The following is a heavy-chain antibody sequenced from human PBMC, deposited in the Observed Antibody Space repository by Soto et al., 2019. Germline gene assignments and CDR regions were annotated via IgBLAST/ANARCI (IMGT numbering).Heavy chain of an antibody. CDR1: GGSISSGNNY. D-gene: IGHD5-18*01. J-gene: IGHJ3*02. CDR2: IYYSGST. V-gene: IGHV4-31*11. CDR3: AWTMGIQLWFAFEI. Sequence: SETLSLTCAVSGGSISSGNNYWSWIRQHPGKGLEWIGYIYYSGSTYYNPSLKSRVTISVDTSRNQFSLMLSSVTAADTAVYYCAWTMGIQLWFAFEIWGQGTMVTVSS.